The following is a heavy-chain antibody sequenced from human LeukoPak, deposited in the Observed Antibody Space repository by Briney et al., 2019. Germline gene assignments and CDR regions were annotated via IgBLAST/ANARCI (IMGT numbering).Heavy chain of an antibody. CDR1: GLSISSYY. J-gene: IGHJ6*03. D-gene: IGHD2-2*01. Sequence: SETLSLTCTVSGLSISSYYLSWIRQPAGKGLEWIGRIYTIGSTNYNPSLKSRVTMSVDTSKNQFSLKLSSVTAADTAVYYCARGIYCSSTSCYYYYYYMDVWGKGTTVTVSS. CDR2: IYTIGST. V-gene: IGHV4-4*07. CDR3: ARGIYCSSTSCYYYYYYMDV.